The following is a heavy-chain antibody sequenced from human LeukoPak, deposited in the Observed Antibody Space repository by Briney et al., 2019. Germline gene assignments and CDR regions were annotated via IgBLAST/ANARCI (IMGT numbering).Heavy chain of an antibody. D-gene: IGHD3-10*01. CDR2: IYVSGST. Sequence: PSETLSLTCTVSGGSVSSYYWSWIRQPAGKGLEWIGRIYVSGSTKYNTSLKSRVTMSLDTSKNQFSLKLTSVSAADTAVYYCATGVVWFGESSHYFDYWGQGTLVTVSS. J-gene: IGHJ4*02. CDR3: ATGVVWFGESSHYFDY. V-gene: IGHV4-4*07. CDR1: GGSVSSYY.